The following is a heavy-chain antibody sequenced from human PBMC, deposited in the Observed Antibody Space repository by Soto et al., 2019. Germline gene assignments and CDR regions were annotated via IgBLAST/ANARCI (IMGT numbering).Heavy chain of an antibody. CDR3: ARDAYGDYVGY. J-gene: IGHJ4*02. V-gene: IGHV4-59*01. CDR2: IYYSGST. D-gene: IGHD4-17*01. Sequence: SETLSLTCTVSGGSISSYYWSWIRQPPGKGLEWIGYIYYSGSTNYNPSLKSRVTISVDTSKNQFSLKLSSVTAADTAVYYCARDAYGDYVGYWGQGTLVTVSS. CDR1: GGSISSYY.